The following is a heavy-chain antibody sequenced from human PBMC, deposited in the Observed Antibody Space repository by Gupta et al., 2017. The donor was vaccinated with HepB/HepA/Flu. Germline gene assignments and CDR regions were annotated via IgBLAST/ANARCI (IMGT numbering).Heavy chain of an antibody. CDR3: ARDKSRYCSSTSCFDYYYMDV. V-gene: IGHV1-2*02. CDR2: INPNSGGT. J-gene: IGHJ6*03. Sequence: QVQLVQSGAEVKKPGASVKVSCKASGYTFTGYYMHWVRQAPGQGLEWMGWINPNSGGTIYAQKFQGRVTMTRDTSISTAYMELSRLRSDDTAVYYCARDKSRYCSSTSCFDYYYMDVWGKGTTVTVSS. CDR1: GYTFTGYY. D-gene: IGHD2-2*01.